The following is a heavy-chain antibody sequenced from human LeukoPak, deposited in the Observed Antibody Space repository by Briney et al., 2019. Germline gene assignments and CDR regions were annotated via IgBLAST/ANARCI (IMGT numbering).Heavy chain of an antibody. V-gene: IGHV4-30-4*01. CDR2: IYYSGST. CDR3: AREGVVVPAAMNGFDP. CDR1: GGSLSIGDYY. Sequence: PSETLSLPCPVSGGSLSIGDYYWSWIRQPPGKGLEWIGYIYYSGSTYYTPSLKSRVTRSVDTSKNQFSLKLSPVTAADTAVYYCAREGVVVPAAMNGFDPWGQGTLVTVSS. D-gene: IGHD2-2*01. J-gene: IGHJ5*02.